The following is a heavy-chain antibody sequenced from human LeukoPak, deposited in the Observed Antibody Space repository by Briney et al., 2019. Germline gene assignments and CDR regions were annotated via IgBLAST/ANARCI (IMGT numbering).Heavy chain of an antibody. J-gene: IGHJ6*03. Sequence: PSETLSLTCAVYGGSFSGYYWSWIRQPPGKGLKWFGEINHSGSTNYNPSLKSRVTISIDTSKNQFSLKLSSVTVADTAVYYCAGGPGKYDFWSGYYYYYMDVWGKGTTVTVSS. CDR2: INHSGST. V-gene: IGHV4-34*01. CDR1: GGSFSGYY. CDR3: AGGPGKYDFWSGYYYYYMDV. D-gene: IGHD3-3*01.